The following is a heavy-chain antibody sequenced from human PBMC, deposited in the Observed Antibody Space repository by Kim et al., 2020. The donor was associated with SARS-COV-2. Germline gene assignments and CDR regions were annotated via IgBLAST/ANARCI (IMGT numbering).Heavy chain of an antibody. Sequence: GGSLRLSCAASGFTFSSYSLHWVRQAPGKGLEWVAVISHEGRNKYYADSVKGRLTISRDNSKNTLYLQMSSLRAEDTAVYYCARGGQWLRLENIDYWGQGTLVTVSS. CDR3: ARGGQWLRLENIDY. D-gene: IGHD5-12*01. J-gene: IGHJ4*02. V-gene: IGHV3-30*04. CDR2: ISHEGRNK. CDR1: GFTFSSYS.